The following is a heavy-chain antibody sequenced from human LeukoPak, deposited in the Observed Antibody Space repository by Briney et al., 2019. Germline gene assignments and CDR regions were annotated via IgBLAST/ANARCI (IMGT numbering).Heavy chain of an antibody. CDR1: GFTYSSYG. J-gene: IGHJ4*02. D-gene: IGHD4-17*01. CDR3: AKDSGAFYGDDFDY. V-gene: IGHV3-30*02. Sequence: GGSLRLSCAASGFTYSSYGMHWVRQAPGKGLEWVAFIRYDGSIKYYADSVKGRFSISRDNSKNTLYLQVNSLRAEDTAVYYCAKDSGAFYGDDFDYWGQGTLVTVSS. CDR2: IRYDGSIK.